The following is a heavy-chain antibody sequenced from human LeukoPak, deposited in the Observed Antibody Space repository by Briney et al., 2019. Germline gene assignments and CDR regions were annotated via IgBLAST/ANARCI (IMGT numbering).Heavy chain of an antibody. CDR3: ARGILRDYYDSSGFYHRGGVGY. Sequence: SETLSLTCTVSGGSISGYFWSWIRQPAGKGLECIGRMYSSGNTNYNPSLKSRVTMSVDTSKNQFSLRLSSVTAADTAVYFCARGILRDYYDSSGFYHRGGVGYWGQGTLVTVSS. CDR1: GGSISGYF. J-gene: IGHJ4*02. CDR2: MYSSGNT. V-gene: IGHV4-4*07. D-gene: IGHD3-22*01.